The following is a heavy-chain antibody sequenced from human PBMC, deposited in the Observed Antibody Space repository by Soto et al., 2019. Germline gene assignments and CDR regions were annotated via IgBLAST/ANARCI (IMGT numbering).Heavy chain of an antibody. CDR1: GFRFKSFV. V-gene: IGHV3-30*19. J-gene: IGHJ4*02. CDR2: TSYDGSNK. CDR3: ARWGTTGGFDL. Sequence: QLQLVESGGGVVQPGTSLRLSCAASGFRFKSFVMHWVRQAPGKGLEWVAFTSYDGSNKDYGDSVKGRFTVSRDNSQNTLLLQMDFLRPEDTAIYYCARWGTTGGFDLWGQGTLVSVSS. D-gene: IGHD3-16*01.